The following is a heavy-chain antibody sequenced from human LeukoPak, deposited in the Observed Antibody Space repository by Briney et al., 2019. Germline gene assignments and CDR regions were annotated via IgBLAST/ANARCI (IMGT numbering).Heavy chain of an antibody. CDR2: VYYDGKT. V-gene: IGHV4-59*01. CDR3: TRGPSWVKEWTLDY. D-gene: IGHD3-3*01. Sequence: TSETLSLTCAVSGGSINDFYWSWVRQPPGKGLEWIGYVYYDGKTNYNPSLESRVTISVDTSKNQFSLKLTSMTAADTAMYYCTRGPSWVKEWTLDYWGQGTLVTVSS. CDR1: GGSINDFY. J-gene: IGHJ4*02.